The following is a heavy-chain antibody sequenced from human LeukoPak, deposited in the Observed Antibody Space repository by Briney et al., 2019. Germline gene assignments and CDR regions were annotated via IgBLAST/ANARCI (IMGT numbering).Heavy chain of an antibody. V-gene: IGHV1-58*01. Sequence: GTSVKVSCKASGFTSTSSAVQWVRQARGQRLEWIGWIVVGSGNTNYAQKFQERVTITRDMSTSTAYMELSSLRSEDTAVYYCAADGSLTPAYYYYYMDVWGKGTTVTVSS. CDR2: IVVGSGNT. CDR3: AADGSLTPAYYYYYMDV. CDR1: GFTSTSSA. J-gene: IGHJ6*03.